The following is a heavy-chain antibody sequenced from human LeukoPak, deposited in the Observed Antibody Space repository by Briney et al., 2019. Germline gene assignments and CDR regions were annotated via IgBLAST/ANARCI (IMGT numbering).Heavy chain of an antibody. D-gene: IGHD3-3*01. J-gene: IGHJ4*02. CDR1: GFTFSNYN. V-gene: IGHV3-48*01. Sequence: PGGSQRLSCAASGFTFSNYNMIWVRQAPGKGRESVSYISSSGSIMHYADSVRGRFTISRDNAKKSLYLQMNSLRAEDTAVYYCARVWNGYSGEDYWGQGTLVTVSS. CDR2: ISSSGSIM. CDR3: ARVWNGYSGEDY.